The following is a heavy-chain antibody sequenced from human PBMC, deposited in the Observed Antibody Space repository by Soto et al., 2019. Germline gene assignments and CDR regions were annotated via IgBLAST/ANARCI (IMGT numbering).Heavy chain of an antibody. CDR2: IKQDGSEK. D-gene: IGHD3-22*01. J-gene: IGHJ6*02. Sequence: PGRPMRLSCAAAEFTFSSYWMRRVRKAPGKGLEWVANIKQDGSEKYYVDSVKGRFTISRDNAKNSLYLQMSSLRAEDTAVYYCARFYYDSIFYLPSPYYYYYGMDVWGQGTTXTVSS. CDR1: EFTFSSYW. CDR3: ARFYYDSIFYLPSPYYYYYGMDV. V-gene: IGHV3-7*04.